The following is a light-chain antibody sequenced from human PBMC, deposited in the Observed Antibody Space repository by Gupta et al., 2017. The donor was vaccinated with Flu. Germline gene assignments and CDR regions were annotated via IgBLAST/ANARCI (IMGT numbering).Light chain of an antibody. CDR2: GAS. CDR3: QQYNNWPPYT. Sequence: EIVMTQSPATLSVSLGERATLSCRASQSVRSNLAWYQQKPGQPPRLLIYGASTRATGLPARFSGSGSGTEFTLTISSLQSEDFAVYDCQQYNNWPPYTFGQGTKLEIK. J-gene: IGKJ2*01. V-gene: IGKV3-15*01. CDR1: QSVRSN.